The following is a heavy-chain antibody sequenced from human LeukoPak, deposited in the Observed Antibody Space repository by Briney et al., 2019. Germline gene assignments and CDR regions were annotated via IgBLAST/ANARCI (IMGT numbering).Heavy chain of an antibody. CDR2: ISSSSSYI. J-gene: IGHJ4*02. CDR1: GFTFSSYS. D-gene: IGHD6-13*01. Sequence: SGGSLRLSCAASGFTFSSYSMNWVRQAPGKGLEWVSSISSSSSYIYYADSVKGRFTISRDNAKNSLYLQMNSLRAEGTAVYYCARGLAAGTLDYWGQGTLVTVSS. V-gene: IGHV3-21*01. CDR3: ARGLAAGTLDY.